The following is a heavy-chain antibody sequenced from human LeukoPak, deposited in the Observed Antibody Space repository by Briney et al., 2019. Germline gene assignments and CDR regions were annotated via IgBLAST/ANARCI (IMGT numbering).Heavy chain of an antibody. CDR3: ARARGTEAIDY. D-gene: IGHD6-25*01. CDR2: INHGGST. Sequence: PSETLSLTCAVYGGSFSGNYWNWIRQSPGKGLEWIGEINHGGSTNYNPSLKSRVTISVDTSKNQFSLKMRSVTAADTAVYYCARARGTEAIDYWGQGNLVTVSS. CDR1: GGSFSGNY. V-gene: IGHV4-34*01. J-gene: IGHJ4*02.